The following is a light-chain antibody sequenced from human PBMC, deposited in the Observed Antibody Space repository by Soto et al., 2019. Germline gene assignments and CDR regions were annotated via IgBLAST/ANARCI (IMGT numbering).Light chain of an antibody. V-gene: IGKV3-15*01. J-gene: IGKJ1*01. CDR1: QSVSSK. CDR3: YFYKDWPPTWT. CDR2: GAS. Sequence: EIVRTQSPATLSVSPGERATLSCRASQSVSSKLAWYQQKPGQTPRVLIYGASNRPTGIPDRVSGRGSGPEFTLTISRLQSEDSAVYSCYFYKDWPPTWTFGQGTKVVLK.